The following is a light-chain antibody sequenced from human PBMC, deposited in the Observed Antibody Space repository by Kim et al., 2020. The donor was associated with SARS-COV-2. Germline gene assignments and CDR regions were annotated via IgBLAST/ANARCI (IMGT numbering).Light chain of an antibody. V-gene: IGLV3-21*04. J-gene: IGLJ2*01. Sequence: APGKTARITCGGNDIGSKSVHWYQLRPGQAPVVVIYYDGDRPSGIPDRFSGSNSGNTATLAISRVEAGDEADYYCRVWDSSSDHVVFGGGTKVTVL. CDR3: RVWDSSSDHVV. CDR2: YDG. CDR1: DIGSKS.